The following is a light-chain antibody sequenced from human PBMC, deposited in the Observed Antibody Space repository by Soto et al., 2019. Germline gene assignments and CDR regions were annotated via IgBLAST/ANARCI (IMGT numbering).Light chain of an antibody. CDR2: DVN. Sequence: QSVLTQPASVSGSPGQSITISCTGTRSDIGAYNFVSWYQQHPGEVPKLMLYDVNVRPSGVSNRFSGSKSGNTASLTISGLQAEDEADYYCTSWMTSTTMIFGGGTKVTVL. V-gene: IGLV2-14*03. J-gene: IGLJ2*01. CDR3: TSWMTSTTMI. CDR1: RSDIGAYNF.